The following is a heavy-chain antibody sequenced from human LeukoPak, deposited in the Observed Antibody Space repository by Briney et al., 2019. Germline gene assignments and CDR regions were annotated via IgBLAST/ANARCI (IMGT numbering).Heavy chain of an antibody. D-gene: IGHD3-10*01. CDR3: ARAGGRGHFDY. CDR1: GFTFSTSS. J-gene: IGHJ4*02. CDR2: ISSSSSYI. V-gene: IGHV3-21*01. Sequence: GGSLRLSCAASGFTFSTSSMNWVRQAPGKGLEWISSISSSSSYIYYADSVKGRFTISRDNAKNSLYLQMNSLRADGTAVYYCARAGGRGHFDYWGQGTLVPVSS.